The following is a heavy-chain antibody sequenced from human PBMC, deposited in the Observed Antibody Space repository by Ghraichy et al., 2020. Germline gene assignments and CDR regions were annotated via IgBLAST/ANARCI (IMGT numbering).Heavy chain of an antibody. CDR3: AKEGSSTRPFDS. CDR2: IPWDGGTT. Sequence: GGSLRLSCAASGFSFDDYTMHWVRHGPEKGLEWDSLIPWDGGTTDYAAPVKGRFTTSRENSNHSLYLQMKSLKTEETALYYCAKEGSSTRPFDSWGQGTLVT. V-gene: IGHV3-43*01. CDR1: GFSFDDYT. D-gene: IGHD2-2*01. J-gene: IGHJ4*02.